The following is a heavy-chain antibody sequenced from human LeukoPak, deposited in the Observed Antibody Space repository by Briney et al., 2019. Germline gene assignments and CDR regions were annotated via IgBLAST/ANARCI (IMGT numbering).Heavy chain of an antibody. CDR3: ARSGWYYDFWSGYYPPHYYYGMDV. CDR1: GYIFTSYV. D-gene: IGHD3-3*01. CDR2: TNPNSGNT. V-gene: IGHV1-8*01. Sequence: GASVTVSCKASGYIFTSYVLHWVRQATGQGLEWMGWTNPNSGNTGYAQKFQGRVTMTRNTSISTAYMELSSLRSEDTAVYYCARSGWYYDFWSGYYPPHYYYGMDVWGQGTTVTVSS. J-gene: IGHJ6*02.